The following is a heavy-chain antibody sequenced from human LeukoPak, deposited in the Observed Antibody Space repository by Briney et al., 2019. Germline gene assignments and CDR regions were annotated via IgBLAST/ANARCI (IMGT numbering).Heavy chain of an antibody. D-gene: IGHD6-19*01. CDR3: ARDSSGWYHWFDP. V-gene: IGHV3-48*03. Sequence: PGGSLRLSCAASGFTFSSYEMNWVRQAPGKGLEWVSYISSSGSTIHYADSVKGRFTISRDNAKNSLYLQMNSLRDEDTAVYYCARDSSGWYHWFDPWGQGTLVTVSS. CDR1: GFTFSSYE. J-gene: IGHJ5*02. CDR2: ISSSGSTI.